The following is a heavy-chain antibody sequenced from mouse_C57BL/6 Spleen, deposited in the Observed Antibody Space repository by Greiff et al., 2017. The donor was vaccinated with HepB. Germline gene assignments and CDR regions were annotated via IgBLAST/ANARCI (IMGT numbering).Heavy chain of an antibody. D-gene: IGHD2-3*01. V-gene: IGHV1-54*01. CDR1: GYAFTNYL. Sequence: QVQLKQSGAELVRPGTSVKVSCKASGYAFTNYLIEWVKQRPGQGLEWIGVINPGSGGTNYNEKFKGKATLTADKSSSTAYMQLSSLTSEDSAVYFCARNDGSLNYWGQGTTLTVSS. CDR3: ARNDGSLNY. J-gene: IGHJ2*01. CDR2: INPGSGGT.